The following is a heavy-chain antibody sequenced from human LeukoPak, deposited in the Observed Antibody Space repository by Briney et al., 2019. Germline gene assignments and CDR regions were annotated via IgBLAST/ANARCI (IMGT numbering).Heavy chain of an antibody. CDR3: ASQIGYCSSTSCSSGFGNDAFDI. CDR1: GFSFSTTW. CDR2: IKYDGSEK. Sequence: GGSLRLSCAASGFSFSTTWMTWVRQAPGKGLEWVANIKYDGSEKYYADSLKGRFTLSRDNARNSLYLQMNSLRAEDTAVYYCASQIGYCSSTSCSSGFGNDAFDIWGQGTMVTVSS. J-gene: IGHJ3*02. D-gene: IGHD2-2*01. V-gene: IGHV3-7*01.